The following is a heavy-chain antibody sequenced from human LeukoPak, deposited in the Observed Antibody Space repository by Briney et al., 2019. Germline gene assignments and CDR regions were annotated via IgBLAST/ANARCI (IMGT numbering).Heavy chain of an antibody. V-gene: IGHV3-66*02. D-gene: IGHD1-1*01. CDR2: IYSGGST. CDR3: ARETNYYYYMDA. J-gene: IGHJ6*03. CDR1: GFTVSSNY. Sequence: GGSLRLSCAASGFTVSSNYMSWVRQAPGKGLEWVSVIYSGGSTYYADSVKGRFTISRDNSKNTLYLQMNSLRAEDTAVYYCARETNYYYYMDAWGKGTTVTVSS.